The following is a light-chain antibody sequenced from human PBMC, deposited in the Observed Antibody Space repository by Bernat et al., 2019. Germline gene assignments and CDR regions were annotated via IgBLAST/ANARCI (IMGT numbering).Light chain of an antibody. CDR1: QGISSY. J-gene: IGKJ4*01. CDR2: AAS. V-gene: IGKV1-9*01. Sequence: DIQLTQSPSFLSASVGDRVTITCWASQGISSYLAWYQQKPGKAPKHLLYAASTSQSGVPSRFSGSGSGTEFTLTISSLQPEDFATYYCQQLNSYPRGTFGGGTKVEIK. CDR3: QQLNSYPRGT.